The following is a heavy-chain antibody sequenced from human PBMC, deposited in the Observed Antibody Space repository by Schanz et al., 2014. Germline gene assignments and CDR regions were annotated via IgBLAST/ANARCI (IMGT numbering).Heavy chain of an antibody. Sequence: QVQLVESGGGVVQPGNSLRLSCAGSGFSFSDYGMHWVRQAPGRGLEWVVVISYHGSERYYADSVKGRFTISRDNSKNTLYLQMNSLRTEDTAVYFCAKSYDTSGYSGFDYWGQGTLVTVSS. V-gene: IGHV3-30*18. CDR3: AKSYDTSGYSGFDY. D-gene: IGHD3-22*01. CDR1: GFSFSDYG. J-gene: IGHJ4*02. CDR2: ISYHGSER.